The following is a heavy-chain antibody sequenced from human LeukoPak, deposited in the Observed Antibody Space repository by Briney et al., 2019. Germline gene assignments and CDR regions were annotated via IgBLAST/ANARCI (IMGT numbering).Heavy chain of an antibody. D-gene: IGHD1-26*01. V-gene: IGHV4-39*01. CDR1: GASISGGTYY. J-gene: IGHJ4*02. CDR2: IYYTGST. Sequence: PSETLSLTCSVSGASISGGTYYWGWTRQPPGKGLEWIGSIYYTGSTYDNPSLKSRVTISVDTSKNQFSLKLSSVTAADTAVYYCARRGGSGRAFDYWGQGTLVTVSS. CDR3: ARRGGSGRAFDY.